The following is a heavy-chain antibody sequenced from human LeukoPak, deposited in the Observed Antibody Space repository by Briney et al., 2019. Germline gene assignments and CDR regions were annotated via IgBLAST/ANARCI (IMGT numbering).Heavy chain of an antibody. D-gene: IGHD2-15*01. Sequence: GGSLRLSCAGSGSPFSSHGMNWVRQAPGKGLEWVSGISPGGGPTYYADSVKGRFTISRDDPKNTLYLQMENLRAEDTAVYYCARGDCNGGSCYLSLTTIDYWGQGTLVTVSS. CDR3: ARGDCNGGSCYLSLTTIDY. V-gene: IGHV3-23*01. CDR2: ISPGGGPT. J-gene: IGHJ4*02. CDR1: GSPFSSHG.